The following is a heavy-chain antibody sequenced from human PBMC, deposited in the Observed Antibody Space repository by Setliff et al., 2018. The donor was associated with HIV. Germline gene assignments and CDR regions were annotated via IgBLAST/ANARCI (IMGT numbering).Heavy chain of an antibody. Sequence: ASVKVSCKASGYTFTSYYMHWVRQAPGQGLEWMGIINPSGGSTSYAQKFQGRVAMTRDTSTSTVYMELSSLRSEDTAMYYCASAGAWQRNALDIWGQGTMVTVSS. CDR1: GYTFTSYY. D-gene: IGHD5-12*01. V-gene: IGHV1-46*01. CDR3: ASAGAWQRNALDI. CDR2: INPSGGST. J-gene: IGHJ3*02.